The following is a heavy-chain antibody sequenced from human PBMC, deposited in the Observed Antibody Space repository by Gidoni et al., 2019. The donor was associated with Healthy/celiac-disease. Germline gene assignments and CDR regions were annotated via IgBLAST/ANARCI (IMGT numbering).Heavy chain of an antibody. V-gene: IGHV3-23*04. D-gene: IGHD6-13*01. CDR1: GFTFSSSA. Sequence: EVQLVESGGGWVQPGGSLRLSCAASGFTFSSSAMSWVRQAPGKGLGWVSAIRGSGGSTYYADSVKGRFTISRDNSKNTLYLQMNSLRAEDTAVYYCAKDWGYSTVGDWYFDLWGRGTLVTVSS. CDR3: AKDWGYSTVGDWYFDL. CDR2: IRGSGGST. J-gene: IGHJ2*01.